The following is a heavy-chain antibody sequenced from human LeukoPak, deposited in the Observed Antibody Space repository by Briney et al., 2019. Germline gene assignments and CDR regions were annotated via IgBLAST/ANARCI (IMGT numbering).Heavy chain of an antibody. CDR2: IYYSGII. D-gene: IGHD3-10*01. J-gene: IGHJ4*02. Sequence: PSETLSLTCTVSGGSISSSSHYWGWIRQPPGKGLEWIGNIYYSGIIYYNPSLQSRVTISIDTSKNQFSLKLSSLTAADTAVYLCAREQTRLYYGDWGQGTLVTVSS. CDR1: GGSISSSSHY. CDR3: AREQTRLYYGD. V-gene: IGHV4-39*07.